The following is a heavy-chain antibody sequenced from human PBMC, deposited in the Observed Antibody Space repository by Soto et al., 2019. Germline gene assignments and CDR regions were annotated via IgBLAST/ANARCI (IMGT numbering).Heavy chain of an antibody. CDR2: IIPIFGTA. D-gene: IGHD3-22*01. J-gene: IGHJ3*02. Sequence: QVQLVQSGAEVKKPGSSVKVSCKASGGTFSSYAISWVRQAPGQGLEWMGGIIPIFGTANYAQKFQGRVTITADESTSTAYMELSSLRSEDTAVYYCASYYYDSRGYLDDAFDIWGQGTMVTVSS. V-gene: IGHV1-69*01. CDR3: ASYYYDSRGYLDDAFDI. CDR1: GGTFSSYA.